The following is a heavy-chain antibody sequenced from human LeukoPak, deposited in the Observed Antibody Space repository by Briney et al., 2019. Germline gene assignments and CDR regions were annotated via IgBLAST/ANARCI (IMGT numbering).Heavy chain of an antibody. Sequence: SETLSLTCTVSGGSISSYYWSWIRQPPGKGLEWIGYIYYSGSTNYNSSLKSRVTISVDTSKNQFSPKLSSVTAADTAVYYCARSIAAAGEGFDYWGQGTLVTVSS. CDR2: IYYSGST. CDR1: GGSISSYY. V-gene: IGHV4-59*01. J-gene: IGHJ4*02. CDR3: ARSIAAAGEGFDY. D-gene: IGHD6-13*01.